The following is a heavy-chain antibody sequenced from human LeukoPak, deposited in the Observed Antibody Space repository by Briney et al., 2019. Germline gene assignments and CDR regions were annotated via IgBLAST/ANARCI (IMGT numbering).Heavy chain of an antibody. D-gene: IGHD2-2*01. V-gene: IGHV3-53*01. CDR3: AASSSSKQPPFDY. J-gene: IGHJ4*02. CDR2: IYSGGST. CDR1: GSIVNYNY. Sequence: GGSLRLSCTASGSIVNYNYINWVRQAPGKGLEWVSVIYSGGSTYYADSVKGRFAISRDNSKNTLYLQMNSLRAEDTAVYYCAASSSSKQPPFDYWGQGTLVTVSS.